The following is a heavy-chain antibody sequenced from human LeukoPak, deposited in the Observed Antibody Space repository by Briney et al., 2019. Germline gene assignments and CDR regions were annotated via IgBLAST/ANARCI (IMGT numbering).Heavy chain of an antibody. CDR2: IRYDGSNK. V-gene: IGHV3-30*02. D-gene: IGHD3-3*01. CDR1: GFTFSSYG. J-gene: IGHJ5*02. Sequence: PGGSLRLSCAASGFTFSSYGMHWVRQAPGKGLEWVAFIRYDGSNKYYADSVKGRFTISRDNSKNTLYLQMNSLRAEDTAVYYCARMLDYDFWSGYYDLSGNWFDPWGQGTLVTVSS. CDR3: ARMLDYDFWSGYYDLSGNWFDP.